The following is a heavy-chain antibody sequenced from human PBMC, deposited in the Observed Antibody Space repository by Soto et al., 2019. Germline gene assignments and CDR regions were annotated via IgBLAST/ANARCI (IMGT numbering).Heavy chain of an antibody. D-gene: IGHD3-22*01. Sequence: SVKVSCKASGYTFTSYGISWVRQAPGQGLEWMGGIIPYFGKANYAQKFQGRVTMTADKSTSTAYMELSSLRSEDTAVYYCARGTSSGYSDVWGQGTTVTVSS. V-gene: IGHV1-69*06. J-gene: IGHJ6*02. CDR1: GYTFTSYG. CDR3: ARGTSSGYSDV. CDR2: IIPYFGKA.